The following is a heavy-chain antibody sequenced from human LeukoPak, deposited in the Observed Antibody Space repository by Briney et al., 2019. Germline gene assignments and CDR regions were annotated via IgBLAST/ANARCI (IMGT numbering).Heavy chain of an antibody. J-gene: IGHJ4*02. CDR3: ASPSHSSSWFYFDY. V-gene: IGHV4-34*01. Sequence: SETLSLTCTVSGGSIGSGYYWSWIRQPPGKGLEWIGEINHSGSTNYNPSLKSRVTISVDTSKNQFSLKLSSVTAADTAVYYCASPSHSSSWFYFDYWGQGTLVTVSS. CDR1: GGSIGSGYY. D-gene: IGHD6-13*01. CDR2: INHSGST.